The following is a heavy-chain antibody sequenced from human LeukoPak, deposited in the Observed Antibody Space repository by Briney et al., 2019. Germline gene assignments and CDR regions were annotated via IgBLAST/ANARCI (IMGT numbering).Heavy chain of an antibody. CDR2: IYTSGST. CDR3: ARDDRDENWFDP. Sequence: SETLSLTCTVSGGSISSYYWSWIRQPAGEGLEWIGRIYTSGSTNYNPSLKSRVTMSVDTSKNQFSLKLSSVTAADTAVYYCARDDRDENWFDPWGQGTLVTVSS. D-gene: IGHD3-10*01. CDR1: GGSISSYY. J-gene: IGHJ5*02. V-gene: IGHV4-4*07.